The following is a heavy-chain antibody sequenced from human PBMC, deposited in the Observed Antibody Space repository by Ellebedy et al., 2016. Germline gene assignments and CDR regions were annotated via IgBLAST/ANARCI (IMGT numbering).Heavy chain of an antibody. V-gene: IGHV5-51*01. D-gene: IGHD3/OR15-3a*01. J-gene: IGHJ4*02. CDR2: IYPDDSDT. CDR1: GYNFNGKW. CDR3: ARGQDWAKIGS. Sequence: GESLKISXKTSGYNFNGKWIAWVRQMPGKGLEWMGIIYPDDSDTRYSPTFQGQVFISADKSITTAYLQWSSLTASDTAIYYCARGQDWAKIGSWGQGTLVTVSS.